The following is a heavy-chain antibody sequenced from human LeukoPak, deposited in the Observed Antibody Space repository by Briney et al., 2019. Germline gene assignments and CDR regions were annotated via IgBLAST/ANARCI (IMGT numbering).Heavy chain of an antibody. CDR1: GYTFTGYY. V-gene: IGHV1-2*02. Sequence: GASVKVPCKASGYTFTGYYMHWVRQAPGQGLEWMGWINPNSGGTNYAQKFQGRVTMTRDTSISTAYMELSRLRSDDTAVYYCARAYCSSTGCRNWFDPWGQGTLVTVSS. D-gene: IGHD2-2*01. CDR3: ARAYCSSTGCRNWFDP. CDR2: INPNSGGT. J-gene: IGHJ5*02.